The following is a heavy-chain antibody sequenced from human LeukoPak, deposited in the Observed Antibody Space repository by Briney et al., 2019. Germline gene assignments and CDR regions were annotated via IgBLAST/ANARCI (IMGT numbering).Heavy chain of an antibody. CDR2: ISGSGDTT. CDR3: AKGHPVFNY. J-gene: IGHJ4*02. V-gene: IGHV3-23*01. CDR1: GFTFSMYA. Sequence: GGSLRLSCAASGFTFSMYAMTWVRQAPGKGLEWVSSISGSGDTTYYADSVKGRFTISRDSSKNTLHLQMNSLRAEDTAVYYCAKGHPVFNYWGQGTLVTVSS.